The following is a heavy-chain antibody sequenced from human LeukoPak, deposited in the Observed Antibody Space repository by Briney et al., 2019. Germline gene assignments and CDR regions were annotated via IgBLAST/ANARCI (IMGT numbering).Heavy chain of an antibody. V-gene: IGHV4-38-2*02. CDR2: IYYSGST. CDR3: ARDSYDFWSGYPKNSFDY. Sequence: GSLRLSCAASGFTFSDYSMNWVRQAPGKGLEWIGSIYYSGSTYYDPSLKSRVTISVDTSKNQFSLKLSSVTAADTAVYYCARDSYDFWSGYPKNSFDYWGQGTLVTVSS. CDR1: GFTFSDYS. D-gene: IGHD3-3*01. J-gene: IGHJ4*02.